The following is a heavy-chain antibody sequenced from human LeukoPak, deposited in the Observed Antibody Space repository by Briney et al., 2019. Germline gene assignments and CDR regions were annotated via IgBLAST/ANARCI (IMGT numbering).Heavy chain of an antibody. CDR2: ISTNGGST. Sequence: RLSCXASGFIFXXLXXHWVXXXXGXXLXYVSAISTNGGSTFYADSVKGRFTISRDNSKNTLYLQMSSLRAEDTAVYYCVKDRGSXLRXFDYWGQGXXXXVSS. J-gene: IGHJ4*02. V-gene: IGHV3-64D*06. CDR1: GFIFXXLX. D-gene: IGHD3-10*01. CDR3: VKDRGSXLRXFDY.